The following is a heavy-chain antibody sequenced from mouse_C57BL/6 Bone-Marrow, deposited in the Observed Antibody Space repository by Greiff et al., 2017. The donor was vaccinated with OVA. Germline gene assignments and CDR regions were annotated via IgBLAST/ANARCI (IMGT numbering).Heavy chain of an antibody. Sequence: QVQLQQPGAELVMPGASVELSCKASGYTFTSYWMHWVKQRPGQGLEWIGEIDPSDSYTNYNQKFKGKSTLTVDKSSSTAYMQLSSLTSEDSAVYYCAREGRPYDYYAMDYWGQGTSVTVSS. J-gene: IGHJ4*01. D-gene: IGHD6-5*01. CDR1: GYTFTSYW. CDR2: IDPSDSYT. CDR3: AREGRPYDYYAMDY. V-gene: IGHV1-69*01.